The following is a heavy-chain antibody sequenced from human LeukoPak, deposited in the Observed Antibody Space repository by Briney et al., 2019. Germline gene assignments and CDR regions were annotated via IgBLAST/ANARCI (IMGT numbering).Heavy chain of an antibody. V-gene: IGHV1-69*13. J-gene: IGHJ6*03. CDR1: GYTFTSYA. CDR2: IIPIFGTA. CDR3: ARERWGYCTNGVCSHYYYYYYMDV. Sequence: SVKVSCKASGYTFTSYAISWVRQAPGQGLEWMGGIIPIFGTANYAQKFQGRVTITADESTSTAYMELSSLRSEDTAVYYCARERWGYCTNGVCSHYYYYYYMDVWGKGTTVTVSS. D-gene: IGHD2-8*01.